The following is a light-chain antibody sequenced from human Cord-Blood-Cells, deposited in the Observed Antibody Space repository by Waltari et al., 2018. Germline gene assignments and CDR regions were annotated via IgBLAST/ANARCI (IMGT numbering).Light chain of an antibody. V-gene: IGKV1-5*01. CDR2: DAS. Sequence: DIQMTQSPSTLSASVGDRVTITCRASQSISSWLAWYQQKPGKAPKLLIYDASSLESGVPSRVSGSGSGTEFTLTISSLQPDDFATYYFQQYNSYLFTFGPGTKVDIK. J-gene: IGKJ3*01. CDR1: QSISSW. CDR3: QQYNSYLFT.